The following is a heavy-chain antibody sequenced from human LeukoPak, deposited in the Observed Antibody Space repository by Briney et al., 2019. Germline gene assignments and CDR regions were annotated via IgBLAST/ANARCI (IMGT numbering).Heavy chain of an antibody. CDR1: GGSISSYY. V-gene: IGHV4-59*01. J-gene: IGHJ6*03. D-gene: IGHD4-17*01. Sequence: SETLSLTCTVSGGSISSYYWSWIRQPPGKGLEWIGYIYYSGSTNYNPSLKSRVTISVDTSKNQFSLKLNSVTAADTAVYYCARAGDGDYGYDYYMDVWGKGTTVTVSS. CDR3: ARAGDGDYGYDYYMDV. CDR2: IYYSGST.